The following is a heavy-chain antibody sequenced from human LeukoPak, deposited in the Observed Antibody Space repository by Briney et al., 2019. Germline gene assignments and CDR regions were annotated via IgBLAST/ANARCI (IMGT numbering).Heavy chain of an antibody. V-gene: IGHV4-59*08. J-gene: IGHJ4*02. Sequence: SETLSLTCTVSGYSISSYYWSWIRQPPGKGLEWIGYIYYSGSTNYNPSLKSRVTISVDTSKNQFSLKLSSVTAADTAVYYCARHEDLSRIDYWGQGTLVTVSS. CDR3: ARHEDLSRIDY. CDR2: IYYSGST. D-gene: IGHD1-14*01. CDR1: GYSISSYY.